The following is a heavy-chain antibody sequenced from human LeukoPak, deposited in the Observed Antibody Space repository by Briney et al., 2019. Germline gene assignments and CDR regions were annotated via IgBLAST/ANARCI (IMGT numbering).Heavy chain of an antibody. D-gene: IGHD3-3*01. V-gene: IGHV4-61*01. J-gene: IGHJ4*02. CDR2: IYYSGST. CDR1: GGSVSSGSYY. Sequence: SESLSLTCTVSGGSVSSGSYYWSWIRQPPGKGLKWIGYIYYSGSTNYNPSLKSRVTISVDTSKNQFSLKLSSVTAADTAVYYCARGIFGSWYFDYWGQGTLVTVSS. CDR3: ARGIFGSWYFDY.